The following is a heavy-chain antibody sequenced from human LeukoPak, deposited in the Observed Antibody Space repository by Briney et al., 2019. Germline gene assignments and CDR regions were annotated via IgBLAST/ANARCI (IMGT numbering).Heavy chain of an antibody. Sequence: GGSLRLSCAASGFTFSTYTMNWVRQAPGKGLEWVSSISSSGDFTYSADSVKGRFTISRDNAKNSLYLQMNSLRVEDTAVYYCARDIIRGQSDFDYWGQGILVTVSS. J-gene: IGHJ4*02. CDR3: ARDIIRGQSDFDY. CDR1: GFTFSTYT. D-gene: IGHD5-12*01. V-gene: IGHV3-21*01. CDR2: ISSSGDFT.